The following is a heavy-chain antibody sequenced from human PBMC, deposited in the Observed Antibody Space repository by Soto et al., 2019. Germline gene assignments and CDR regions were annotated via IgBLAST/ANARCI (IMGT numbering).Heavy chain of an antibody. CDR1: EASVSSKSAA. D-gene: IGHD1-26*01. CDR3: ARDGSGSPTDYYYYGMDV. V-gene: IGHV6-1*01. J-gene: IGHJ6*02. CDR2: TYYRSKWYN. Sequence: PSQTLSLTCAISEASVSSKSAAWNWIRQSPSRGLEWLGRTYYRSKWYNDYAVSVKSRITINPDTSKNQFSLHLNSVTPEDTAVYYCARDGSGSPTDYYYYGMDVWGQGTTVTVSS.